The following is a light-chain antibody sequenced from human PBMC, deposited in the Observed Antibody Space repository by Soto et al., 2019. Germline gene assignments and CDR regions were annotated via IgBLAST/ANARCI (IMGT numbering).Light chain of an antibody. CDR1: QAISSW. CDR2: AAF. J-gene: IGKJ5*01. Sequence: DIQMTQSPSSVSASVGDRVTVTCRASQAISSWLAWYQQKPGKAPKLLIYAAFRLQSGVPSRFSGSGSGTDFTLTISSLQPEDFATYYCQQANSFPITFGQGTRLEI. CDR3: QQANSFPIT. V-gene: IGKV1D-12*01.